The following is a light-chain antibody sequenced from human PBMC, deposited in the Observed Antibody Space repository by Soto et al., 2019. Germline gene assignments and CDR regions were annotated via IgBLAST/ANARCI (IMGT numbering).Light chain of an antibody. CDR1: QDISSA. Sequence: AIQVTQSPSSLSASVGDRVTITCRAGQDISSALAWYQQKPGKAPKLLIYDASSLESGVPSRFSGSGSGTDFTLTISSLHPEDFATYYCQQFNIYPPPFGQGTRLEIK. CDR3: QQFNIYPPP. CDR2: DAS. J-gene: IGKJ5*01. V-gene: IGKV1-13*02.